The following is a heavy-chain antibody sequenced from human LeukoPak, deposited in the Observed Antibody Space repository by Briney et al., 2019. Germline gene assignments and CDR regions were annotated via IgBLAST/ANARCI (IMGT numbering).Heavy chain of an antibody. CDR3: ARDSGQCHCSGGSCDYYGMDV. CDR2: IYSGGST. Sequence: RGSLRLSCVASGFTFSSYGMHWVRQAPGEGLEWVSVIYSGGSTYYADSVKGRFTISRDNSKNTLYLQMNSLRAEDTAVYYCARDSGQCHCSGGSCDYYGMDVWGQGTLVTVSS. J-gene: IGHJ6*02. D-gene: IGHD2-15*01. CDR1: GFTFSSYG. V-gene: IGHV3-66*01.